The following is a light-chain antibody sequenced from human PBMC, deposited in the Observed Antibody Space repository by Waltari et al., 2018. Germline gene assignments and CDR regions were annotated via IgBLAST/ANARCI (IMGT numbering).Light chain of an antibody. CDR1: QHIGNW. Sequence: DIQMTQSPSTLSAYAGDRVTITCRAGQHIGNWLAWYQQKPGKAHSLLIYKTSSLDSGVPSRFRGSGSGTEFTLTISSLQPDDFATYYCQQYDSYPLTFGGGTKVEIK. CDR2: KTS. J-gene: IGKJ4*01. CDR3: QQYDSYPLT. V-gene: IGKV1-5*03.